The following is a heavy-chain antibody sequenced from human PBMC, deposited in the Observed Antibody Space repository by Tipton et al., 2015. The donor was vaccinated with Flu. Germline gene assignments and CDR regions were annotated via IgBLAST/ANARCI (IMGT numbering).Heavy chain of an antibody. D-gene: IGHD1-14*01. CDR2: VSFSGSP. J-gene: IGHJ4*02. Sequence: TLSLTCSVSGPSVSSSYWSWIRQSPGKGLEWIGYVSFSGSPNYNPSLESRVTISVDTSKNQLSLKLISVTAADTAVYYCARDRGNQLTYFDFWGQGTLVTVSS. CDR3: ARDRGNQLTYFDF. CDR1: GPSVSSSY. V-gene: IGHV4-59*02.